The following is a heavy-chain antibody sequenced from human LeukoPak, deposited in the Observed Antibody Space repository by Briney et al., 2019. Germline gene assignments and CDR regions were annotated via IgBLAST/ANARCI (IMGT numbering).Heavy chain of an antibody. Sequence: PGGSLRLSCAASGFTFSSYDMSWVRQAPGKGLEGVSYISGAGGTTYYADSVKGRFTISRDNSKNTMYLQMNSLRAEDTAVYYCAKDLVATTYRDAFDIWGQGTMVTVSS. CDR3: AKDLVATTYRDAFDI. V-gene: IGHV3-23*01. D-gene: IGHD5-12*01. J-gene: IGHJ3*02. CDR1: GFTFSSYD. CDR2: ISGAGGTT.